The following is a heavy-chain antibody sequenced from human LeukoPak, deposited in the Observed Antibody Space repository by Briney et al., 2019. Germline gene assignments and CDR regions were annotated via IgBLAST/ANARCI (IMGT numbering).Heavy chain of an antibody. Sequence: GGSLRLSCAASGFTFNNYAMNWVRQAPGKGLEWVSGINGNSFKTYFSDSVKGRFGIARDNSKDTVYLQMNSLRPEDTAIYYCAKDASKAVFRGSPTEGLMETKISFFDSWGKGTLVTVS. V-gene: IGHV3-23*01. CDR1: GFTFNNYA. D-gene: IGHD2-8*01. J-gene: IGHJ4*02. CDR3: AKDASKAVFRGSPTEGLMETKISFFDS. CDR2: INGNSFKT.